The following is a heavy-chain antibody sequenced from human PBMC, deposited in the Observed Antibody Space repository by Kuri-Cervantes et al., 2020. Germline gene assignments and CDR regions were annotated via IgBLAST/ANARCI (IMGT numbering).Heavy chain of an antibody. V-gene: IGHV1-69*13. Sequence: SVKVSCKASGDTFSIYAISWVRQAPGQGLEWMGGINPIFGTANYAQKFQGRVTITADESTTTAYLELSSLRSEDTAVYYCAREIAVAGIGYYYYGMDDWGQGTTVTVSS. D-gene: IGHD6-19*01. CDR2: INPIFGTA. CDR1: GDTFSIYA. CDR3: AREIAVAGIGYYYYGMDD. J-gene: IGHJ6*02.